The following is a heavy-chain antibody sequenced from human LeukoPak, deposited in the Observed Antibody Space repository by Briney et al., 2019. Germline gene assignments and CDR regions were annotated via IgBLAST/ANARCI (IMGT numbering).Heavy chain of an antibody. Sequence: GGSLRLSCAASGFTFSTYAMHWVRQAPGKGLEWVAVISYDGSNKYYADSVKGRFAIFRDNSKNTLYLQMNSLRAEGTAVYYCARALPITMIVVVYPGGMDVWGQGTTVTVSS. CDR2: ISYDGSNK. V-gene: IGHV3-30*09. CDR3: ARALPITMIVVVYPGGMDV. J-gene: IGHJ6*02. D-gene: IGHD3-22*01. CDR1: GFTFSTYA.